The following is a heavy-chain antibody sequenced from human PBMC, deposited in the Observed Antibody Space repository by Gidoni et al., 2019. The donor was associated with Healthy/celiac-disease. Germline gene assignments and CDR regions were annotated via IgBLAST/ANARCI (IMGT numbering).Heavy chain of an antibody. CDR1: AGSLSGYY. V-gene: IGHV4-34*01. J-gene: IGHJ4*02. D-gene: IGHD4-17*01. CDR3: ARGGVRWRPFDY. CDR2: INHSGST. Sequence: QVQLQQCGARLLKSSETLSLTCAVYAGSLSGYYWSWIRQPPGKGLEWIGEINHSGSTNYNPSLKSRVTISVDTSKNQFSLKLSPVTAADTAVYYCARGGVRWRPFDYWGQGTLVTVSS.